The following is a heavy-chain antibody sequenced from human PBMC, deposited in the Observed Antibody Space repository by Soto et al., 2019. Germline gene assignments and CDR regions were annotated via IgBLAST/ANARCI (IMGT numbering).Heavy chain of an antibody. CDR1: GFSLTTSGVG. D-gene: IGHD5-12*01. Sequence: QITLKESGPTLVKSTQTLTLTCTFSGFSLTTSGVGVAWIRQPPGKALEWLALIYWDDDKRYTPSLKSRLTITKDTSKNQVVLIMTNMDPVDTATYYCAHSVAEDWFDPWGQGTLVTVSS. V-gene: IGHV2-5*02. CDR3: AHSVAEDWFDP. CDR2: IYWDDDK. J-gene: IGHJ5*02.